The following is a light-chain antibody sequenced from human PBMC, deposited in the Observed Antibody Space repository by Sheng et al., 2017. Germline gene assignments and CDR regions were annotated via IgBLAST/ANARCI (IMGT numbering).Light chain of an antibody. CDR1: QSINNY. J-gene: IGKJ3*01. CDR2: AAS. Sequence: DIQMTQSPSSLSASVGDRVTITCRASQSINNYLAWYQQKPGKAPNLLIYAASTLQSGVPSRFSGSGSGTDFNLTISSLQPEDIATYYCQQYEDLPPFKFGPGTKVDFK. CDR3: QQYEDLPPFK. V-gene: IGKV1-33*01.